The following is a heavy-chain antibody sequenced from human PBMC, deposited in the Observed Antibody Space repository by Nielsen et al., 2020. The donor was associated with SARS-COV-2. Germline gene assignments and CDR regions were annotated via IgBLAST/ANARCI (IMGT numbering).Heavy chain of an antibody. CDR3: AKDLSGGYSYGSYFDY. Sequence: GESLKISCAASGFTFSSYAMSWVRQAPGKGLEWVSAISGSGGSTYYADSVKGRFTISRDNSKNTLYLQMNSLRAEDTAVYYCAKDLSGGYSYGSYFDYWGQGTLVTVSS. V-gene: IGHV3-23*01. J-gene: IGHJ4*02. D-gene: IGHD5-18*01. CDR2: ISGSGGST. CDR1: GFTFSSYA.